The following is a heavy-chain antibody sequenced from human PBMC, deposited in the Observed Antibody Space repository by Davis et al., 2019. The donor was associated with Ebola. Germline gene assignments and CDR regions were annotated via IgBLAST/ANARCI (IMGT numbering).Heavy chain of an antibody. J-gene: IGHJ4*02. D-gene: IGHD3-3*01. Sequence: GESLKISCAASGFTFSSYSMNWVRQAPGKGLEWVSAISGSGGSTYYTDSVKGRFTISRDNSKNTLYLQMNSLRAEDTAVYYCAKAVVRFLEWLSLDYWGQGTLVTVSS. CDR1: GFTFSSYS. CDR2: ISGSGGST. CDR3: AKAVVRFLEWLSLDY. V-gene: IGHV3-23*01.